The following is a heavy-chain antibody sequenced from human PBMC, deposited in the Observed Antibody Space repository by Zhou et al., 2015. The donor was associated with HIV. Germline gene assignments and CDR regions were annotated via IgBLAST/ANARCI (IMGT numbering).Heavy chain of an antibody. J-gene: IGHJ6*02. V-gene: IGHV1-69*06. Sequence: SSYAISWVRQAPGQGLEWMGGIIPIFGTANYAQKFQGRVTITADKSTSTAYMELSSLRSEDTAVYYCARRIVVPATVDYYYYGMDVWGQGTTVTVSS. CDR1: SSYA. CDR3: ARRIVVPATVDYYYYGMDV. CDR2: IIPIFGTA. D-gene: IGHD2-2*01.